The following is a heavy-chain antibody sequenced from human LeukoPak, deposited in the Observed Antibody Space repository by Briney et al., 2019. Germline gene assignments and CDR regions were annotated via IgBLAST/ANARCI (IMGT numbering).Heavy chain of an antibody. J-gene: IGHJ5*02. V-gene: IGHV3-15*07. CDR3: ARGYCSSTSCYAFWFDP. Sequence: PGGSLRLSCAASGFTSSNAWMNWVRQAPGKGLEWVGRIKSKTDGGTTDYAAPVKGRFTISRDDSKNTLYLQMNSLKTEDTAVYYCARGYCSSTSCYAFWFDPWGQGTLVTVSS. D-gene: IGHD2-2*01. CDR2: IKSKTDGGTT. CDR1: GFTSSNAW.